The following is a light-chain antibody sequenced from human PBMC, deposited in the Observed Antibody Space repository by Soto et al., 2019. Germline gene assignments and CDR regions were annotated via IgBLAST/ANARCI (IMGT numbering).Light chain of an antibody. CDR1: QSVSSSY. CDR3: QQYGSSPYT. V-gene: IGKV3-20*01. CDR2: GAS. J-gene: IGKJ2*01. Sequence: EIVLTQSPGTLSLSPGERATLSCRASQSVSSSYLAWYQQKPGQAPRLLIYGASSRATVIPDRFSGSGSGTDFTLTISRLEPEVFAVYYCQQYGSSPYTFGQGTKLEIK.